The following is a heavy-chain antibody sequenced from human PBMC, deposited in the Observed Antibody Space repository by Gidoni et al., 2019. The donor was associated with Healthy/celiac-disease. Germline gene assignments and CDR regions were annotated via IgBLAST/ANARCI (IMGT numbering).Heavy chain of an antibody. CDR2: IYYSGST. D-gene: IGHD4-17*01. V-gene: IGHV4-39*01. J-gene: IGHJ3*02. CDR1: GGSISSSSYY. Sequence: QLQLQESGPGLVKPSDTLSLTCTVSGGSISSSSYYWGWLRQPPGKGLEWIGSIYYSGSTYYNPSLKSRVTISVDTSKNQFSLKLSSVTAADTAVYYCATPLAYYGDYGGRNAFDIWGQGTMVTVSS. CDR3: ATPLAYYGDYGGRNAFDI.